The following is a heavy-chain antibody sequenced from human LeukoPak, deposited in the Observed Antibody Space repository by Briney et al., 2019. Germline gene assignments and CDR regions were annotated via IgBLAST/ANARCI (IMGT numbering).Heavy chain of an antibody. CDR3: VRRLYYYDTSGFGWFDP. J-gene: IGHJ5*02. D-gene: IGHD3-22*01. CDR2: INPNNGGT. Sequence: ASVKVSCKASGYTFTSYDINWVRQATGQGLEWLGWINPNNGGTNLAQKFQDRVTMTTDTSVSTAYMELSGLRSDDTAIYYCVRRLYYYDTSGFGWFDPWGQGTLVTVSS. CDR1: GYTFTSYD. V-gene: IGHV1-2*02.